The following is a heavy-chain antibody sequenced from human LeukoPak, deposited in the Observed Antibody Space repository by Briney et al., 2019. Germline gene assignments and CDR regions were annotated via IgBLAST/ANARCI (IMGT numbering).Heavy chain of an antibody. CDR3: AKNYDSGRGVPYGMDV. CDR1: GFTFSSYS. V-gene: IGHV3-23*01. Sequence: PGGSLRLSCAASGFTFSSYSMNWVRQAPGKGLEWVSAIGAGSGAITIYADSVKGRFTISRDNSKNTLYLQMNSLRGEDTAVYYCAKNYDSGRGVPYGMDVWGQGTTVTVSS. D-gene: IGHD3-10*01. J-gene: IGHJ6*02. CDR2: IGAGSGAIT.